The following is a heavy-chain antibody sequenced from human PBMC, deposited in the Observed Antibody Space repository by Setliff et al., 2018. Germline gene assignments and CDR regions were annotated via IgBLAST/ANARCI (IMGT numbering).Heavy chain of an antibody. D-gene: IGHD1-26*01. CDR2: IYDSGNT. CDR3: ARSPSSGAYWNPRPFYSDY. V-gene: IGHV4-31*03. J-gene: IGHJ4*02. Sequence: PSETLSLTCTVSGDFISNGGYYWSWIRQHPGKGLEWIGYIYDSGNTYYNPSLKSRVTISADTSKNQFSLNLTSVTAADTALYYCARSPSSGAYWNPRPFYSDYWARGTLVTVSS. CDR1: GDFISNGGYY.